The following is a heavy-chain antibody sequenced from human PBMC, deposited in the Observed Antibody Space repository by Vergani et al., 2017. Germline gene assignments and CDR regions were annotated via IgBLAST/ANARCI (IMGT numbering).Heavy chain of an antibody. CDR2: IIPIFGTA. CDR1: GGTFSSYA. D-gene: IGHD5-18*01. CDR3: ARVLSRRGPAMALSWFDP. V-gene: IGHV1-69*06. Sequence: QVQLVQSGAEVKKPGSSVKVSCKASGGTFSSYAISWVRQAPGQGLEWMGGIIPIFGTANYAQKFQGRVTITADKSTSTAYMELSSLRSEDTAVYYCARVLSRRGPAMALSWFDPWGQGTLVTVSS. J-gene: IGHJ5*02.